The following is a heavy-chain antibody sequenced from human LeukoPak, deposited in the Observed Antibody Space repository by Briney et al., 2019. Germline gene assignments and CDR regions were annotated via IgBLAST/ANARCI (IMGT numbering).Heavy chain of an antibody. V-gene: IGHV3-7*03. CDR3: ARACYSYFDY. J-gene: IGHJ4*02. Sequence: PGGSLRLSCAASGLNFRSSWMSWIRQAPGKGLERVANINQDGSEKYYVDSVKGRFTISRDNAKNSLYLQMNSLRVEDTSVYYCARACYSYFDYWGQGTLVVVST. CDR2: INQDGSEK. CDR1: GLNFRSSW. D-gene: IGHD2-2*02.